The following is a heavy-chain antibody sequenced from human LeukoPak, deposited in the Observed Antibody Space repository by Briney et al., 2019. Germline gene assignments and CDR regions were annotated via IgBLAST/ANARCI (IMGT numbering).Heavy chain of an antibody. Sequence: GGSLRLSCAASGFSFSSRWMSWVRQAPGKGLEWVAKTQEDGSEKYYVDSVKGRFTISRDNANNSLYLQMNRLRAEDTAVYYCARHGNYDFDYWGQGTLVTVSS. J-gene: IGHJ4*02. CDR2: TQEDGSEK. V-gene: IGHV3-7*05. CDR1: GFSFSSRW. CDR3: ARHGNYDFDY. D-gene: IGHD3-16*01.